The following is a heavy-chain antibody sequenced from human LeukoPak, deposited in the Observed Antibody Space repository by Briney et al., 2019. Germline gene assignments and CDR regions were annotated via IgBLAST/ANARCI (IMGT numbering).Heavy chain of an antibody. CDR2: MNPNSGNT. CDR3: ARGVFWSGYYRYYYYGMDI. V-gene: IGHV1-8*01. J-gene: IGHJ6*02. D-gene: IGHD3-3*01. CDR1: GYTFTSYD. Sequence: ASVKVSCKASGYTFTSYDIHWVRQATGQGLEWMGWMNPNSGNTGYAQKFQGRVTMTRNTSISTAYMELSSLRSEDAAVYYCARGVFWSGYYRYYYYGMDIWGQGTTVTVSS.